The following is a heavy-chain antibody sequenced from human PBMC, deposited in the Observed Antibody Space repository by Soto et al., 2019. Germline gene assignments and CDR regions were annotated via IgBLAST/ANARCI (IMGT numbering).Heavy chain of an antibody. V-gene: IGHV3-9*01. CDR2: ISWNSGSI. CDR3: AKDIGGWYNWYFDL. Sequence: EVQLVESGGGLVQPGRSLRLSCAASGFTFDDYAMHWVRQAPGKGLEWVSGISWNSGSIGYADSVKGRFTISRDNAKNSLYLQMNSLRAEDTALYYCAKDIGGWYNWYFDLWGRGTLSLSPQ. D-gene: IGHD6-19*01. J-gene: IGHJ2*01. CDR1: GFTFDDYA.